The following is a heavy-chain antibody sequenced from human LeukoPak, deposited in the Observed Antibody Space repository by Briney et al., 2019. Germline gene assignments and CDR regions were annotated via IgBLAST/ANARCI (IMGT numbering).Heavy chain of an antibody. CDR3: ARDRHINSWSNDRFDY. D-gene: IGHD6-13*01. V-gene: IGHV3-7*01. CDR2: INQDGSEI. Sequence: GGSLRLSCAASRFTFSNYWMTWVRQAPGKGLEWVGNINQDGSEINYVNSVKGRFTISRDNAENSLYVQMNSLRAEDTAINYCARDRHINSWSNDRFDYWGQGALVTVSS. J-gene: IGHJ4*02. CDR1: RFTFSNYW.